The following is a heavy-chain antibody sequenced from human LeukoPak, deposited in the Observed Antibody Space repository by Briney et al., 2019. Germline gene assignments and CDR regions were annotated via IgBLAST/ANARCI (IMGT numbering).Heavy chain of an antibody. J-gene: IGHJ6*04. CDR2: ISSSGSTI. D-gene: IGHD3-10*02. Sequence: GGSLRLSCAASGFTFSSYGMRWVRQAPGEGLEWVSYISSSGSTIYYADSVKGRFTISRDNAKNSLYLQMNSLRAEDTAVYYYAELGITMIGGVWGKGTTVTISS. V-gene: IGHV3-48*04. CDR3: AELGITMIGGV. CDR1: GFTFSSYG.